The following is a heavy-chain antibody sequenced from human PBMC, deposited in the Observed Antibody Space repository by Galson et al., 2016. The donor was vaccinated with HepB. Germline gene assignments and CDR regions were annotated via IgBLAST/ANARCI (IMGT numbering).Heavy chain of an antibody. CDR3: ARGKGLTSVDWFDP. Sequence: SLRLSCAASGFTFAGYTMTWVRQAPGKGLEWVSSITGDSDYTFYADSVKGRFTISRDNSKNTLYLQMNSLRDEDTAVYYCARGKGLTSVDWFDPWGQGKLVTVSS. D-gene: IGHD3-16*01. CDR1: GFTFAGYT. J-gene: IGHJ5*02. CDR2: ITGDSDYT. V-gene: IGHV3-23*01.